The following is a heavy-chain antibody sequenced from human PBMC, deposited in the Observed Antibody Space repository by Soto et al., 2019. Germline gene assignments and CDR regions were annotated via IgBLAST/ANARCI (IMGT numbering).Heavy chain of an antibody. J-gene: IGHJ2*01. V-gene: IGHV3-30-3*01. D-gene: IGHD1-26*01. Sequence: QVQLVESGGGVVQPGRSLRLSCVASGFTFSSYAIHWVRQAPGKGLEWVAAISYDGSGKYYADSVKGRFTISRDNSKNTLYLQMNSLRVEDTAVYYCARDARIGTDWYFDLWGRGTLVTVSS. CDR2: ISYDGSGK. CDR3: ARDARIGTDWYFDL. CDR1: GFTFSSYA.